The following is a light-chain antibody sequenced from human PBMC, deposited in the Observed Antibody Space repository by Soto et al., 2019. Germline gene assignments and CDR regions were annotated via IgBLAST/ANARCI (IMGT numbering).Light chain of an antibody. V-gene: IGKV1-33*01. CDR1: QDITNY. J-gene: IGKJ4*01. CDR2: DAS. CDR3: QQYDDLPLT. Sequence: DIQMTQSPSSLSASVGDRVTITCQASQDITNYLNWYQQRPGKAPKLLIYDASNLETGVPSRFSGSGSGTDVTFTSSSRQPEDIATYYCQQYDDLPLTFGGGTKVEIK.